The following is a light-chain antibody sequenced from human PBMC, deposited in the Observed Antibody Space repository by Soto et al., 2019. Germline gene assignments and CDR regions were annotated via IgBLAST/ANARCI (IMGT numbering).Light chain of an antibody. Sequence: IQMTQSPSTLSGSVGDRVTITCRASQTISSWLAWYQQKPGKAPKLLIYKASTLKSGVPSRFSGSGSGTEFTLTISSLQPDDFETYYCQHYNSYSEAFGQGTKVDI. J-gene: IGKJ1*01. CDR2: KAS. CDR3: QHYNSYSEA. CDR1: QTISSW. V-gene: IGKV1-5*03.